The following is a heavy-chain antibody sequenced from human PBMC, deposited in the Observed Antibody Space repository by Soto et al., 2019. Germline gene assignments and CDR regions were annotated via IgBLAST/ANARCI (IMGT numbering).Heavy chain of an antibody. CDR2: ISTSGTNE. CDR1: GFRFSDFY. D-gene: IGHD6-25*01. J-gene: IGHJ4*02. Sequence: PGGSLRLSCAASGFRFSDFYMTWIRQAPGKGLEWVSYISTSGTNEFYADSVKGRFTISRDNAKASLYLQMNSLRSEDTAVYFCARAAVLFSHLDYWGQGTLVTVSS. V-gene: IGHV3-11*01. CDR3: ARAAVLFSHLDY.